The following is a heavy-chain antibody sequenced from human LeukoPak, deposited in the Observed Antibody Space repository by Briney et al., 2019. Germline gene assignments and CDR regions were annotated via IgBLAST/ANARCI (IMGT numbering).Heavy chain of an antibody. V-gene: IGHV1-2*02. CDR3: AREFRRYCSGGNCYSPLEYAFDI. J-gene: IGHJ3*02. CDR2: INPNSGGT. Sequence: GASVKVSCKASGYTFTGYYIHWVRQAPGQGLEWMGWINPNSGGTNYAQRFQGRVTMTRDTSISTAYMELSRLRSDDTAVYYCAREFRRYCSGGNCYSPLEYAFDIWGQGTMVTVSS. D-gene: IGHD2-15*01. CDR1: GYTFTGYY.